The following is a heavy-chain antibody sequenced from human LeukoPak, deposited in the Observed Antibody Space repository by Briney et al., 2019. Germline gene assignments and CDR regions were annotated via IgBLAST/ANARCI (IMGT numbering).Heavy chain of an antibody. CDR2: IYYSGST. J-gene: IGHJ5*02. V-gene: IGHV4-39*01. CDR3: ARGALYSSSQGWFDP. Sequence: SETLSLTCTVSGGSISSSSYYWGWIRQPPGTGLEWIGSIYYSGSTYYNPSLKSRVTISVDTSKNQFSLKLSSVTAADTAVYYCARGALYSSSQGWFDPWGQGTLVTVSS. CDR1: GGSISSSSYY. D-gene: IGHD6-13*01.